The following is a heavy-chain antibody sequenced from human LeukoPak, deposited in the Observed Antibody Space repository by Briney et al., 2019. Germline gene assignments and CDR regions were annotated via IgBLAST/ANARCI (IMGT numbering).Heavy chain of an antibody. J-gene: IGHJ4*02. CDR3: ARARRLGDLDFV. CDR1: GYTFTSYA. Sequence: RASVKVSCKASGYTFTSYAISWVRQAPGQGLEWMGGIIPIFGTANYAQKFQGRVTITADESTSTAYMELSSLRSEDTAVYYCARARRLGDLDFVWGQGTLVTVSS. D-gene: IGHD3-16*01. CDR2: IIPIFGTA. V-gene: IGHV1-69*13.